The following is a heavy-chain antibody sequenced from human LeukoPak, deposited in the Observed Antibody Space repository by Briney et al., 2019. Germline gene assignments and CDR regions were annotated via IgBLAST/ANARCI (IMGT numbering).Heavy chain of an antibody. D-gene: IGHD3-3*01. CDR3: ARGFWSGPSGWGVAFDL. J-gene: IGHJ3*01. CDR1: GFTFSAHS. Sequence: GGSLRLSCAGSGFTFSAHSMTWVRQAPGRPPEWLSYISSTGSVYYAPSVQGRFAISRDNARDSLFLQMSGLRGEDTAVYYCARGFWSGPSGWGVAFDLWGQGTMVTVSS. CDR2: ISSTGSV. V-gene: IGHV3-69-1*01.